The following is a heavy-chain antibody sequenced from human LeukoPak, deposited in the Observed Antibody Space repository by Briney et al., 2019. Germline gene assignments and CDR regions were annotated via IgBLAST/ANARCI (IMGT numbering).Heavy chain of an antibody. V-gene: IGHV3-23*01. CDR1: GFTFSSYA. J-gene: IGHJ4*02. Sequence: GGSLRLSCAASGFTFSSYAMSWVRQAPGKGLEWVSAISGSGGSTYYADSVKGRFTISRDNSKNTLYLQMNSLRAEDTAVYYCARVPSGYDSGLDYWGQGTLVTVSS. D-gene: IGHD5-12*01. CDR2: ISGSGGST. CDR3: ARVPSGYDSGLDY.